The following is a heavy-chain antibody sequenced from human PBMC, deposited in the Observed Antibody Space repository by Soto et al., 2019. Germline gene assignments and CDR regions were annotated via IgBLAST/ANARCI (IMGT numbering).Heavy chain of an antibody. Sequence: EVQLVESGGGLIQPGGSLRLSCAASGFTVIDNYMNWVRQAPGKGLEWVSIIYSDGSTSYADSVKGRFTISRDNSKNTLQLQMNRLRVEDTAVYYCARDIAVAGGWFDPWGQGTMVTVSS. J-gene: IGHJ5*02. V-gene: IGHV3-53*01. CDR1: GFTVIDNY. CDR3: ARDIAVAGGWFDP. D-gene: IGHD6-19*01. CDR2: IYSDGST.